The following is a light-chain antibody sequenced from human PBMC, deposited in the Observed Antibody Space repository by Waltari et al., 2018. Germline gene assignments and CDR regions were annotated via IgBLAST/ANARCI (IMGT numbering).Light chain of an antibody. Sequence: EIVMTQSPATLSVSPGERATLSCRASPTLDTHLAWYQQKPGQAPRLLIYGASTRATGIPARFSGRGSGTEFTLTISSLQSEDVAVYYCQQYYGTPCTFGGGTKVEMK. V-gene: IGKV3D-15*01. J-gene: IGKJ4*01. CDR3: QQYYGTPCT. CDR2: GAS. CDR1: PTLDTH.